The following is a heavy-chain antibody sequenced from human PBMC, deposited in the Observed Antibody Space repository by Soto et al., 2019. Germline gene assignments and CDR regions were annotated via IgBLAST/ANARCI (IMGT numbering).Heavy chain of an antibody. D-gene: IGHD3-10*01. CDR1: GFTFSSYA. CDR3: ASLPRVRGAYRAFDY. V-gene: IGHV3-23*01. Sequence: EVQLLESGGGLVQPGGSLRLSCAASGFTFSSYAMSWVRQAPGKGLEWVSSISGSGGSTYYADSVKGRFTISRDNSKNAMYLQRNSLRAEDTAIYYCASLPRVRGAYRAFDYWGQGTLVNVSS. J-gene: IGHJ4*02. CDR2: ISGSGGST.